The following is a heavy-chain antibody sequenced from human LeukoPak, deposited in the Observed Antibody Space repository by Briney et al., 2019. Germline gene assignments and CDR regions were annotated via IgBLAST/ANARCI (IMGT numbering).Heavy chain of an antibody. Sequence: SETLSLTCTVSGGSISNSYWSWIRQPPGKGLEWIGYIYYSGSTNYNPSLKSRVTISVDTSKNQFSLKLSSVTAADTAVYYCARVSEMATNYYYYYGMDVWGQGTTVTVSS. CDR1: GGSISNSY. J-gene: IGHJ6*02. D-gene: IGHD5-24*01. CDR2: IYYSGST. CDR3: ARVSEMATNYYYYYGMDV. V-gene: IGHV4-59*01.